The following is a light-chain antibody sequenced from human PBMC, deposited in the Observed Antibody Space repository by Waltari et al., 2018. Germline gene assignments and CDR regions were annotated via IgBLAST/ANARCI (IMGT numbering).Light chain of an antibody. Sequence: DTLMTQSPSSLSASVGDRVTITCRASQAISTYVNWYQQTPGMAPKLLIFSSSTLHRCCSSRFSGSGSGTEFTLTISNLQPDDFATYYCQQSYSAPLAFGGGTKLDI. J-gene: IGKJ4*01. CDR1: QAISTY. V-gene: IGKV1-39*01. CDR2: SSS. CDR3: QQSYSAPLA.